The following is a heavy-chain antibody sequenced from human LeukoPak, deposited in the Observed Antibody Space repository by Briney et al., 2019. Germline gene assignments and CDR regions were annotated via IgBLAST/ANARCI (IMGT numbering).Heavy chain of an antibody. Sequence: GASVKVSCKASGYTFTSYDINWVRQASGRGLEWMGWMNPNTGNTGYAQKFQGRVTITRNTSISTVYMELSSLRSEDTAVYYCARGVGATISYYHYYIDVWGKGTTVTVSS. V-gene: IGHV1-8*03. CDR3: ARGVGATISYYHYYIDV. CDR2: MNPNTGNT. D-gene: IGHD1-26*01. CDR1: GYTFTSYD. J-gene: IGHJ6*03.